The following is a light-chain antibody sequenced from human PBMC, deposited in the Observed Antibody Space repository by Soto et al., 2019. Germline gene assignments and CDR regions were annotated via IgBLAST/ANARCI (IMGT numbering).Light chain of an antibody. CDR1: QSVSSY. Sequence: EIEMTQSPATLSVSPGEGVTLSCRASQSVSSYLLWYQQKPGQPPRLLIYDASNRATGIPARFSGSGSGTDLTLTISSLEPEDFAVYFCQQHSNWPLTFGGGTKVDIK. J-gene: IGKJ4*01. V-gene: IGKV3-11*01. CDR3: QQHSNWPLT. CDR2: DAS.